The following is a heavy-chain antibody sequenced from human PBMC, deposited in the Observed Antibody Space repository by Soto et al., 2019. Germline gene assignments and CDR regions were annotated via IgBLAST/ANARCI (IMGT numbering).Heavy chain of an antibody. Sequence: QVQLVQSGAEVKKPGSSVKVSCKASGGTFSSYAISWVRQAPGQGLEWMGGIIPIFGTANYAQKFQGRVTITADESTSTAYMELSSLRSEDTAVYYCAREKGSSLPLHYYGMDVWGQGTTVTVSS. V-gene: IGHV1-69*01. CDR2: IIPIFGTA. CDR3: AREKGSSLPLHYYGMDV. D-gene: IGHD6-13*01. J-gene: IGHJ6*02. CDR1: GGTFSSYA.